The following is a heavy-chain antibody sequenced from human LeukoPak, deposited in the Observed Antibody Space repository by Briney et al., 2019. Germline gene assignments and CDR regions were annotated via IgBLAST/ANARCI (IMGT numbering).Heavy chain of an antibody. CDR3: ARDRAVYGSGTPRGWFDP. Sequence: PGGSLRLSCAASGFTFSSYNINWVRQAPGKGLEWVSFISSSSNYIYYADSVKGRFTISRDNAKNSLYLQMNSLRAEDTAVYYCARDRAVYGSGTPRGWFDPWGQGTLVTVSS. J-gene: IGHJ5*02. CDR2: ISSSSNYI. CDR1: GFTFSSYN. D-gene: IGHD3-10*01. V-gene: IGHV3-21*04.